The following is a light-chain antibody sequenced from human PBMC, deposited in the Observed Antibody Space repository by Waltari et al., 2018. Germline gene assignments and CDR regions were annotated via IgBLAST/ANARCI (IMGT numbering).Light chain of an antibody. Sequence: DIQMTQSPSSLSASVGDRVTITCQASQDIGNYLNWYQQKPGKAPKLLSFEASILETGVHSTFSGSGSGTDFTFTISSLQPEDIATYYCQQYDNLPITFGQGTRLEIK. CDR1: QDIGNY. CDR2: EAS. J-gene: IGKJ5*01. V-gene: IGKV1-33*01. CDR3: QQYDNLPIT.